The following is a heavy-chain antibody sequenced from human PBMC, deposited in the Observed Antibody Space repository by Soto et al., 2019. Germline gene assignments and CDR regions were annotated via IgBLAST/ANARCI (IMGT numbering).Heavy chain of an antibody. V-gene: IGHV4-39*01. CDR2: IYYSGST. Sequence: QLQLQESGPGLVKPSETLSLTCTVSGGSISSSSYYWGWIRQPPGKGLEWIGSIYYSGSTYYNPSLTSRVTITVDTSKNQFSLKLSSVTAADTAVYYCARHTPYSSSCLDYWGQGTLVTVSS. J-gene: IGHJ4*02. CDR3: ARHTPYSSSCLDY. D-gene: IGHD6-13*01. CDR1: GGSISSSSYY.